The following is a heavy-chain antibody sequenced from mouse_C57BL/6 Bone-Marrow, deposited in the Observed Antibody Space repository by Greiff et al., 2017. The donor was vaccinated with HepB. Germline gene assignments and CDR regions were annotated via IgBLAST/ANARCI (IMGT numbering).Heavy chain of an antibody. CDR2: IYPGSGNT. CDR1: GYTFTDYY. V-gene: IGHV1-76*01. Sequence: QVQLKESGAELVRPGASVKLSCKASGYTFTDYYINWVKQRPGQGLEWIARIYPGSGNTYYNEKFKGKATLTAEKSSSTAYMQLSSLTSEDSAVYFCARCGYSSFSCWGQGTLVTVSA. D-gene: IGHD2-3*01. CDR3: ARCGYSSFSC. J-gene: IGHJ3*01.